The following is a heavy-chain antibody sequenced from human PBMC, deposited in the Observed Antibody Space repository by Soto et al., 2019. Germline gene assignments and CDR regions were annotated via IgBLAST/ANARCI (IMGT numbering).Heavy chain of an antibody. V-gene: IGHV1-46*01. D-gene: IGHD6-19*01. Sequence: QVQLVQSGAEVKKPGASVKVSCKASGYTFIDHHMHWVRQAPGQGLEWMGMINPSGGSTSYAQKFQGRVTMTRDTSTSTVYLEVTSLTSEDTAVYYCASDCAVAGLKYWYFDLWGRGTLVTVSS. J-gene: IGHJ2*01. CDR2: INPSGGST. CDR3: ASDCAVAGLKYWYFDL. CDR1: GYTFIDHH.